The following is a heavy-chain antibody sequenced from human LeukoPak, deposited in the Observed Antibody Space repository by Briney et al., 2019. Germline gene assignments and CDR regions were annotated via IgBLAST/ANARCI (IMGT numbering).Heavy chain of an antibody. Sequence: GGSLRLSCAASGFTFSSYAMHWVRQAPGKGLEWVAVISYDGSNKYYADSVKGRFTISRDNSKNTLYLQMNSLRAEDAAVYYCARVASPIEYSSSPFGYWGQGTLVTVSS. CDR2: ISYDGSNK. J-gene: IGHJ4*02. D-gene: IGHD6-6*01. V-gene: IGHV3-30-3*01. CDR1: GFTFSSYA. CDR3: ARVASPIEYSSSPFGY.